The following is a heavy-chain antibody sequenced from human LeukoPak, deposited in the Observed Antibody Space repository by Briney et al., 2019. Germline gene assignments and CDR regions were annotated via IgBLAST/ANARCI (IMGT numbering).Heavy chain of an antibody. Sequence: GGSLRLSCAASGFTFSNYGMSWVRQAPGKGLEWVSATSGSGGSTYYADSVKGRFTISRDNSKNTLYLQMNSLRVEDTAVYFCAKDGGSYQSDYWGQGTLVTVSS. V-gene: IGHV3-23*01. J-gene: IGHJ4*02. CDR2: TSGSGGST. CDR1: GFTFSNYG. D-gene: IGHD1-26*01. CDR3: AKDGGSYQSDY.